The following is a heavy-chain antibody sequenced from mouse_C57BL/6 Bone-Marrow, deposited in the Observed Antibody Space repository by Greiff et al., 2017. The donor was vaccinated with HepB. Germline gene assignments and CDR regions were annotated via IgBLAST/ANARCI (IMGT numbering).Heavy chain of an antibody. J-gene: IGHJ4*01. CDR1: GYSFTDYN. CDR2: INPNYGTT. V-gene: IGHV1-39*01. CDR3: AREGVYYGSRTGYAMDY. Sequence: VQLQQSGPELVKPGASVKISCKASGYSFTDYNMNWVKQSNGKSLEWIGVINPNYGTTSYNQKFKGKATLTVDQSSSTAYMQLNSLTSEDSAVYYCAREGVYYGSRTGYAMDYWGQGTSVTVSS. D-gene: IGHD1-1*01.